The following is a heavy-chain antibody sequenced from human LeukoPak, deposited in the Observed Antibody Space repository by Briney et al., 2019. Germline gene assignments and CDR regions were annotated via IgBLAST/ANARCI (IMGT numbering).Heavy chain of an antibody. J-gene: IGHJ2*01. CDR3: TRRESQGSSTNWYFDL. Sequence: GGSLKLSCAASGFTCSGSAIHWVRQASGKGLEWVGRIRSKPNSYATAYAASVKGRFTISRDDSNNTAYLQMNSLKTEDTAVYYCTRRESQGSSTNWYFDLWGRGTLVTVSS. V-gene: IGHV3-73*01. D-gene: IGHD6-6*01. CDR2: IRSKPNSYAT. CDR1: GFTCSGSA.